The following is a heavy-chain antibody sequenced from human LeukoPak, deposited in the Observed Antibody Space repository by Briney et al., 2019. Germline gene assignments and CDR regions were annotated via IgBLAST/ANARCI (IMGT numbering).Heavy chain of an antibody. CDR1: GGSFSGYY. D-gene: IGHD3-22*01. CDR3: ARNSGYYYFDY. V-gene: IGHV4-34*01. Sequence: SGTLSLTCAVYGGSFSGYYWSWIRQPPGKGLEWIGEINHSGSTNYNPSLKSRVTISVDTSKNQFSLKLSSVTAADTAVYYCARNSGYYYFDYWGQGTLVTVSS. CDR2: INHSGST. J-gene: IGHJ4*02.